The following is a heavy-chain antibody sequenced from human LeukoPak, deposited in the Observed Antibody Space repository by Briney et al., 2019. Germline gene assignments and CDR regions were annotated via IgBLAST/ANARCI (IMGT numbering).Heavy chain of an antibody. CDR1: GFTVSSNY. V-gene: IGHV3-11*04. CDR3: ARDIPVYYDSSGPYDY. J-gene: IGHJ4*02. Sequence: GGSLRLSCAASGFTVSSNYMSWIRQAPGKGLEWVSYISSSGSTIYYADSVKGRFTISRDNAKNSLYLQMNSLRAEDTAVYYCARDIPVYYDSSGPYDYWGQGTLVTVSS. D-gene: IGHD3-22*01. CDR2: ISSSGSTI.